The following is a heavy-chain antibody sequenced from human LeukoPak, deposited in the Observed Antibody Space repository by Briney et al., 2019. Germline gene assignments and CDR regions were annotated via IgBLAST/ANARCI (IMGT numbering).Heavy chain of an antibody. V-gene: IGHV4-34*01. J-gene: IGHJ3*02. CDR1: GESFSGYY. Sequence: SETLSLTCAVYGESFSGYYWTWIRRPPGKGLEWIGEINHSGSTNYNPSLKSRVTISVDTSKNQFSLKLSSVTAADTAVYYCARKSVAVRDAFDIWGQGTMVTVSS. D-gene: IGHD6-19*01. CDR2: INHSGST. CDR3: ARKSVAVRDAFDI.